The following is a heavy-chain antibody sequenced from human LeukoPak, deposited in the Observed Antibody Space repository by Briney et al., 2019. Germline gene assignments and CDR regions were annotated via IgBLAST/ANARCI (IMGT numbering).Heavy chain of an antibody. CDR3: ARHARDGIVVVTARSQSGAFDI. J-gene: IGHJ3*02. Sequence: ASVKVSCKASGYTFTSYGISWVRQAPGQGLEWMGWISAYNGNTNYAQKLQGRVTMTTDTSTSTAYMELRSLRSDDTAVYYCARHARDGIVVVTARSQSGAFDIWGQGTMVNVSS. D-gene: IGHD2-21*02. CDR1: GYTFTSYG. V-gene: IGHV1-18*01. CDR2: ISAYNGNT.